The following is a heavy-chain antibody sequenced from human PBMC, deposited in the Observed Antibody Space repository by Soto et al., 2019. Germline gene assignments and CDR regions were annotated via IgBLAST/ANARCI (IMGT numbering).Heavy chain of an antibody. CDR3: ASIWLGGSRPFDY. Sequence: GESLKISCKGSGYSFTSYWNGWVRQMPGKVLEWMGIIYTGESDTRYSPSFQGQVTISADKSISTVYLQWSSLKASDTAMYYCASIWLGGSRPFDYWFQGTLVTVSS. J-gene: IGHJ4*02. V-gene: IGHV5-51*01. CDR1: GYSFTSYW. D-gene: IGHD5-18*01. CDR2: IYTGESDT.